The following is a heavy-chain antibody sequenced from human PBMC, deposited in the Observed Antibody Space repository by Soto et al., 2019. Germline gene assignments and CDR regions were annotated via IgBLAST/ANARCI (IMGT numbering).Heavy chain of an antibody. D-gene: IGHD2-8*01. CDR2: ISAYNGNT. CDR1: GYTFTSYG. V-gene: IGHV1-18*01. Sequence: ASVKVSCKASGYTFTSYGISWVRQAPGQGLEWMGWISAYNGNTNYAQKLQGRVTMTTDTSTSTAYMELRSLRSDDTAVYYCARLRLKPYCTNGVCYDFDYWGQGTLVTVSS. CDR3: ARLRLKPYCTNGVCYDFDY. J-gene: IGHJ4*02.